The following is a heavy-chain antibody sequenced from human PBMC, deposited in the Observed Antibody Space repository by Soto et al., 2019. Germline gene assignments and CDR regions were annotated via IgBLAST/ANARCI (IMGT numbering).Heavy chain of an antibody. D-gene: IGHD6-19*01. CDR2: IYPGDSDS. J-gene: IGHJ3*01. CDR3: ATSEILAGTGFDV. Sequence: GESLKISGRVIGHKFSGCWIGWVRQMPGKGLEWMAIIYPGDSDSKYSPASQGQVTVSVDRSSSTAYLEWSSLRASDTAMYYCATSEILAGTGFDVWGQGPMVTVSS. V-gene: IGHV5-51*01. CDR1: GHKFSGCW.